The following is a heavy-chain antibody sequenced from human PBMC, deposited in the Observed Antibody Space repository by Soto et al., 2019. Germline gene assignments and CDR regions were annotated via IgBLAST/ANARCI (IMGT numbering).Heavy chain of an antibody. V-gene: IGHV1-8*01. J-gene: IGHJ3*02. CDR2: MNPNSGNT. CDR3: ARGHSNIKNDAFDI. Sequence: QVQLVQSGAEVKKPGASVKVSCKASGYTFTSYDINWVRQATGQGLEWMGWMNPNSGNTGYAQKLQGRVTMTRHTSISTADMELSSLRSEDTAVYSCARGHSNIKNDAFDIWGQGTMVTVSS. D-gene: IGHD6-13*01. CDR1: GYTFTSYD.